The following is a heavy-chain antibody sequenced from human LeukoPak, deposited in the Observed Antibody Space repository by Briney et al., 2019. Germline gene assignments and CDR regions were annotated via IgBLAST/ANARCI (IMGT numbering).Heavy chain of an antibody. V-gene: IGHV1-69*05. J-gene: IGHJ5*02. CDR2: IIPIFGTA. Sequence: ASVKVSCKASGGTFISYAISWVRQAPGQGLEWMGRIIPIFGTANYAQKFQGRVTITTDESTSTAYMELSSLRSEDTAVYYCARVRIAAHAIWFDPWGQGTLVTVSS. CDR1: GGTFISYA. D-gene: IGHD6-6*01. CDR3: ARVRIAAHAIWFDP.